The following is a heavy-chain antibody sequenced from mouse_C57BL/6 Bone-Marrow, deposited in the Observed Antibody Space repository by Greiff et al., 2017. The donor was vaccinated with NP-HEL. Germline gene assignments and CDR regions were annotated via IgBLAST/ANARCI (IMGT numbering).Heavy chain of an antibody. J-gene: IGHJ3*01. D-gene: IGHD1-1*01. CDR3: TTLDYYYCSSLFAY. CDR1: GFNIKDYY. V-gene: IGHV14-1*01. Sequence: VQLQQSGAELVRPGASVKLSCTASGFNIKDYYMHWVKQRPEQGLEWIGRIDPEDGDPEYAPKFQGKATMTADTSSNTAYLQRSRLTSEDTAVYYCTTLDYYYCSSLFAYWGQGTLGTVSA. CDR2: IDPEDGDP.